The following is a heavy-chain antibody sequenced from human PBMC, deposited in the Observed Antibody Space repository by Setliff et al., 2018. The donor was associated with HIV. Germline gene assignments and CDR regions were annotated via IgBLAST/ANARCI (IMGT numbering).Heavy chain of an antibody. CDR3: ARDPGAAAGLLGALPFDY. CDR2: INPNSGGT. Sequence: GASVKVSCKASGYTFTSYAMHWVRQAPGQRLEWMGWINPNSGGTNYAQKLQGRVTMTTDTSTSTAYMELRSLRSDDTAVYYCARDPGAAAGLLGALPFDYWGQGTLVTVSS. J-gene: IGHJ4*02. V-gene: IGHV1-18*01. CDR1: GYTFTSYA. D-gene: IGHD6-13*01.